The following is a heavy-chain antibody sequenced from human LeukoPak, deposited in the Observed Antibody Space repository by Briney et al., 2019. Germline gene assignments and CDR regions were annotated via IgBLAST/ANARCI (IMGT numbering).Heavy chain of an antibody. Sequence: GASVKVSCKASGYTFTGYYMHWVRQAPGQGLEWMGWINPNSGGTNYAQKFQGRVTMTRDTSTNTAYMELSRLRSDDTAVYYCARGRDIAAAGTAIFDYWGQGTLVTVSS. J-gene: IGHJ4*02. CDR1: GYTFTGYY. CDR2: INPNSGGT. D-gene: IGHD6-13*01. CDR3: ARGRDIAAAGTAIFDY. V-gene: IGHV1-2*02.